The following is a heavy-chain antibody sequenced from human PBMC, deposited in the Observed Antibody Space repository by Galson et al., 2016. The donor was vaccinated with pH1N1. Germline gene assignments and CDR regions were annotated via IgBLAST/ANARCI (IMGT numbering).Heavy chain of an antibody. CDR1: GFTLNNNG. D-gene: IGHD6-19*01. J-gene: IGHJ4*02. CDR2: IRSDGTDR. Sequence: SLRLSCAASGFTLNNNGVHWVRQAPGKGLEWVALIRSDGTDRFYADSVKGRFIISRDDSKNMLYLQMNSLRVDDTAVYYCAEPNNGWSFAYWGEGTLVSVSS. V-gene: IGHV3-30*02. CDR3: AEPNNGWSFAY.